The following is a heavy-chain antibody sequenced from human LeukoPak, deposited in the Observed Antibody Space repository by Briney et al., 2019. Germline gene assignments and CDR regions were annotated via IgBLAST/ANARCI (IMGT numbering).Heavy chain of an antibody. Sequence: GGSLRLSCPASGFTFSTYDMHWVHQATGRGLEWVSGIGTAGDIYYPGSVKGRFTISRDNAKNSLYLQMNSLRAEDTAVYYCARDYGGSSPFDYWGQGTLVTVSS. J-gene: IGHJ4*02. D-gene: IGHD4-23*01. V-gene: IGHV3-13*01. CDR2: IGTAGDI. CDR3: ARDYGGSSPFDY. CDR1: GFTFSTYD.